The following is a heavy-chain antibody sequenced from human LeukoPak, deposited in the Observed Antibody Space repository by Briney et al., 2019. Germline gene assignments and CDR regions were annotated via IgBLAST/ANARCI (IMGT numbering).Heavy chain of an antibody. Sequence: GRSLRLSCAASGFTFSSYGMHWVRQAPGKGLEWVAVISYDGSNKYYADSVKGRFAISRDNSKNTLYLQMNSLRAEDTAVYYCAKRGEDYYYYYMDVWGKGTTVTISS. D-gene: IGHD3-16*01. J-gene: IGHJ6*03. CDR3: AKRGEDYYYYYMDV. V-gene: IGHV3-30*18. CDR2: ISYDGSNK. CDR1: GFTFSSYG.